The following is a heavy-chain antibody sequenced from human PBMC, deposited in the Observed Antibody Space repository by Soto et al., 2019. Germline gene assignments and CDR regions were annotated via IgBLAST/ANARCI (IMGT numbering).Heavy chain of an antibody. Sequence: GGSLRLSCAASGFTFSSYAMSWVRQAPGKGLEWVSAISGSGGSTYYADSVKGRFTISRDNSKNTLYLQMNSLRAEDTAVYYCASYIAARVYYYGMDVWGQGTTVTVSS. CDR2: ISGSGGST. D-gene: IGHD6-6*01. CDR1: GFTFSSYA. V-gene: IGHV3-23*01. J-gene: IGHJ6*02. CDR3: ASYIAARVYYYGMDV.